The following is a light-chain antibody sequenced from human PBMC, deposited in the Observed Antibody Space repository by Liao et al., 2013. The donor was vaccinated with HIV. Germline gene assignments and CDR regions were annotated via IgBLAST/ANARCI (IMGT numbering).Light chain of an antibody. CDR3: QVWDSNYDHPYV. Sequence: SYVLTQPPSVSVSPGQTASITCSGDKLGDKYACWYQQKPGQSPVLVIYQDSKRPSGIPERFSGSNSGDTATLTISGVEVGDEADYYCQVWDSNYDHPYVFGTGTKVTVL. J-gene: IGLJ1*01. V-gene: IGLV3-1*01. CDR1: KLGDKY. CDR2: QDS.